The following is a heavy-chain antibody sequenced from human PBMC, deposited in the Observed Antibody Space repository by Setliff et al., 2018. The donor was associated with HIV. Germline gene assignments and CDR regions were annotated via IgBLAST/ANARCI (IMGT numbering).Heavy chain of an antibody. Sequence: ASETLSLTCTVSGGSINSTSYYWGWIRQPPGNGLEWIGSIYHTGTTYYNPSLKSRVTISVDTSKNQFSLKLRSVTAADTAVYYCARQWRDQYNSGVSTEYFQHWGLGTLVTVSS. J-gene: IGHJ1*01. CDR2: IYHTGTT. V-gene: IGHV4-39*01. D-gene: IGHD3-22*01. CDR3: ARQWRDQYNSGVSTEYFQH. CDR1: GGSINSTSYY.